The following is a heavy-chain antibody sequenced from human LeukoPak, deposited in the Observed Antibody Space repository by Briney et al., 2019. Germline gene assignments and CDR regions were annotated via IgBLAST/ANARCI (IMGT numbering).Heavy chain of an antibody. CDR1: GYTFTSYG. Sequence: ASVKVSCKASGYTFTSYGISWVRQAPGQGLEWMGWISAYNGNTNYAQKFQGRVTITTDESTSTAYMELSSLRSEDTAVYYCARASVNILTGYYTDYWGQGTLVTVSS. V-gene: IGHV1-18*01. CDR2: ISAYNGNT. J-gene: IGHJ4*02. D-gene: IGHD3-9*01. CDR3: ARASVNILTGYYTDY.